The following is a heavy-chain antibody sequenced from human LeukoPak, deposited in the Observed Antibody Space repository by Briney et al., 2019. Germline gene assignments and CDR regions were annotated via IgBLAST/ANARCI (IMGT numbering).Heavy chain of an antibody. J-gene: IGHJ4*02. Sequence: GGSLRLSCEVSGLTFSNFAISWVRQAPGKRLEWVSAISGGGIATYYADSVKGRVTISRDNSKNTLYLQMNSLRAEDTAVYYCARVYETYYDYVWGSYRSYYFDYWGQGTLVTVSS. D-gene: IGHD3-16*02. V-gene: IGHV3-23*01. CDR1: GLTFSNFA. CDR2: ISGGGIAT. CDR3: ARVYETYYDYVWGSYRSYYFDY.